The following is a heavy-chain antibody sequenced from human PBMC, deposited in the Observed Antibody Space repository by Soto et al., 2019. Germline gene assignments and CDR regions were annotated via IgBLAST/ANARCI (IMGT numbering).Heavy chain of an antibody. J-gene: IGHJ6*02. CDR1: GDTFSSYA. V-gene: IGHV1-69*01. CDR3: ARHDCISSSCYYYYYYVMDV. CDR2: IIPFFDTA. D-gene: IGHD2-2*01. Sequence: VKVSCKASGDTFSSYAISWVRQAPGQGLEWMGGIIPFFDTANYAQQFQGRVTITADESTSTAYMELSSLRSEDTAVYYCARHDCISSSCYYYYYYVMDVWGQGTTVTVSS.